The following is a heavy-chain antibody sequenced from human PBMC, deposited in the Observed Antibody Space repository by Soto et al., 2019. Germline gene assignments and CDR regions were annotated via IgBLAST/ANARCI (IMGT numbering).Heavy chain of an antibody. J-gene: IGHJ6*02. CDR3: ASGSTYAPAYCYGMDV. V-gene: IGHV1-8*01. Sequence: QVQLVQSGAEVKKPGASVKVFCKASGYTFTSYDINWVRPATGQGLEGMGCRNPNSGNTGYAQKVQGRVTMTRNTSISTAYMELSSLRSEDTDVYYCASGSTYAPAYCYGMDVWGQGTTVTVSS. CDR1: GYTFTSYD. CDR2: RNPNSGNT. D-gene: IGHD4-17*01.